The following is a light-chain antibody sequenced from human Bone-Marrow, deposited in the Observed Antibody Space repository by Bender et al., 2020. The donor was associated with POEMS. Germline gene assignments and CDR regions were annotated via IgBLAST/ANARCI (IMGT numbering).Light chain of an antibody. CDR2: DDI. CDR1: DIGSKS. V-gene: IGLV3-21*03. Sequence: SYVLTQPPSVSVAPGKTARITCGGNDIGSKSVHWYQQKPGQAPVLVVYDDIDRSLGIPERFSGSKSGNTAALTISSVVAGDEADYYCQVWDSRSDHYVFGAGTKVTVL. CDR3: QVWDSRSDHYV. J-gene: IGLJ1*01.